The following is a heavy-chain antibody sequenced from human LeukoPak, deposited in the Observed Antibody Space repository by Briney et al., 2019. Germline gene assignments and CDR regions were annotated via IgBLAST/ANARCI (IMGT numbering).Heavy chain of an antibody. Sequence: SGGSLRLSCAASGFTLDDYAMHWVRHAPGKCLEWVSFISGDGGSTYYADSVKGRFTISRDNSKNSLYLQMNSLRTEDTALYYCAKDIQLWSAYYYYYYMDVWGKGTTVTVSS. CDR1: GFTLDDYA. D-gene: IGHD5-18*01. CDR2: ISGDGGST. V-gene: IGHV3-43*02. J-gene: IGHJ6*03. CDR3: AKDIQLWSAYYYYYYMDV.